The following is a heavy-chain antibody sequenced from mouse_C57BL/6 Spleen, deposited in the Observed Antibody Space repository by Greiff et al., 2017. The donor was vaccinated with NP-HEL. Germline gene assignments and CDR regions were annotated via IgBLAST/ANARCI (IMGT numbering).Heavy chain of an antibody. J-gene: IGHJ2*01. Sequence: EVHLVESGGGLVKPGGSLKLSCAASGFTFSSYAMSWVRQTPEKRLEWVATISDGGSYTYYPDNVKGRFTISRDNAKNNLYLQMSHLKSEDTAMYYCARGRIYYDYDVYFDYWGQGTTLTVSS. V-gene: IGHV5-4*01. CDR2: ISDGGSYT. CDR3: ARGRIYYDYDVYFDY. D-gene: IGHD2-4*01. CDR1: GFTFSSYA.